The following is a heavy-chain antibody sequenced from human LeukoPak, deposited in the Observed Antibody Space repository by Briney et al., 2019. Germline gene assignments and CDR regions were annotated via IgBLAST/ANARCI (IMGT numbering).Heavy chain of an antibody. Sequence: SGGSLRLSCAASGFTLSKYAMSWVSQAPGKRLGWVSAISGSDGNTFYADSVKGRFTISRDNSKNTLSLQMNNLRAEDTALYYCAKDSSVPYGITDWGQGTLVTVSS. D-gene: IGHD4-17*01. CDR1: GFTLSKYA. V-gene: IGHV3-23*01. CDR2: ISGSDGNT. CDR3: AKDSSVPYGITD. J-gene: IGHJ1*01.